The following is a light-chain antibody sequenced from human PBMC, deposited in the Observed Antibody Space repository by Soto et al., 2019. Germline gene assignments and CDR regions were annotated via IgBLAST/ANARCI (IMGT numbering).Light chain of an antibody. CDR1: ISDVGGYNF. J-gene: IGLJ1*01. Sequence: QSVLAQPASVSGSPGQSITISCTGTISDVGGYNFVSWYQQHPGKAPKLMIYDVRNRPSGVSNRFSGSKSVNTASLTISGLQAEDEADYYCSSYTSISAYAFGTGTKVTVL. CDR2: DVR. V-gene: IGLV2-14*01. CDR3: SSYTSISAYA.